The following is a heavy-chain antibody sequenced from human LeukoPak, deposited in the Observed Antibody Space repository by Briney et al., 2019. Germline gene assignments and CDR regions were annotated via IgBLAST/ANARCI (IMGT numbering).Heavy chain of an antibody. J-gene: IGHJ4*02. D-gene: IGHD6-6*01. CDR3: ARPSAFVDLNY. Sequence: PGGSLRLSCAAPGFTFSSYWMHWVRQAPGKGLVWVSSINSDGSSTIYADSVKGRFSISRDNAKNTLYLQMTSLRAEDTAVYYCARPSAFVDLNYWGQGTLVTVSS. CDR1: GFTFSSYW. V-gene: IGHV3-74*01. CDR2: INSDGSST.